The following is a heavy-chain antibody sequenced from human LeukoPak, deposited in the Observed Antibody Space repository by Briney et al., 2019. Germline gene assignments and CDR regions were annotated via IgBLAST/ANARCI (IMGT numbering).Heavy chain of an antibody. Sequence: GGSLRLSCAASKFTFSSYAMSWVRQALGKGLEWVSAISESGGTTYYADSVKGRFTISRDNSKNTLFLQMNSLRAEDTAVYYCAREMTTVTYAFDIWGQGTMVTVSS. V-gene: IGHV3-23*01. CDR2: ISESGGTT. D-gene: IGHD4-17*01. CDR1: KFTFSSYA. CDR3: AREMTTVTYAFDI. J-gene: IGHJ3*02.